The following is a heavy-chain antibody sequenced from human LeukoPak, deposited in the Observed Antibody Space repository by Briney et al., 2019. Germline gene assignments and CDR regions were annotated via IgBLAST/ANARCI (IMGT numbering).Heavy chain of an antibody. Sequence: GGSLRLSCAASGFTFSSYWMSWVRQTPGKGLEWVSAISGGDGNTYYADSLKGRFIISRDNSKNTLFLQMSSLRAEDTAVYYCAKGRQRWAFDIWGQGTLVTVSS. CDR1: GFTFSSYW. CDR3: AKGRQRWAFDI. J-gene: IGHJ3*02. D-gene: IGHD5-24*01. V-gene: IGHV3-23*01. CDR2: ISGGDGNT.